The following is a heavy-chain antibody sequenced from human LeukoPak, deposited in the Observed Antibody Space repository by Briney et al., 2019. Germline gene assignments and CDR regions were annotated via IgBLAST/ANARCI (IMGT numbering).Heavy chain of an antibody. D-gene: IGHD5-12*01. CDR3: AKARSNSGYDYDFDY. J-gene: IGHJ4*02. CDR2: ISWNSGHI. V-gene: IGHV3-9*01. CDR1: GFTFDDYA. Sequence: PGRSLRLSCAASGFTFDDYAMHWVRQAPGKGLEWVSGISWNSGHIGYADSVKGRFTISRDNAKNSLYLQVNSLRPGDTALYYCAKARSNSGYDYDFDYWGQGTLVTVSS.